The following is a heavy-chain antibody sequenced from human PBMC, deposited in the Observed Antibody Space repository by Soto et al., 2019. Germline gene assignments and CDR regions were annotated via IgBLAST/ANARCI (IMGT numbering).Heavy chain of an antibody. CDR3: ARESDH. CDR1: GFTFSSYA. Sequence: PGGSLRLSCSASGFTFSSYAMSWVRQAPGKGLEWVSTISGSGGGTYYADSMKGRFTISRDNSKNTLYLQMYSLRVEDTAVYYCARESDHWGQGTLVTVPS. J-gene: IGHJ4*02. CDR2: ISGSGGGT. V-gene: IGHV3-23*01.